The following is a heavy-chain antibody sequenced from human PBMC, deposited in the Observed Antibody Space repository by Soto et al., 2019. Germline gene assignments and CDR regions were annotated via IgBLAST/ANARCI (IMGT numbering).Heavy chain of an antibody. CDR3: VKWQWLAAGED. V-gene: IGHV3-64D*08. D-gene: IGHD6-19*01. CDR1: GFTFSSYA. Sequence: GGSLRLSCSASGFTFSSYAMHWVRQAPGKGLEYVSAISSNGGSTYYADSVKGRFTISRDNSKNTLYLQMSSLRAEDTAVYYCVKWQWLAAGEDWGQGTLVTVSS. CDR2: ISSNGGST. J-gene: IGHJ4*02.